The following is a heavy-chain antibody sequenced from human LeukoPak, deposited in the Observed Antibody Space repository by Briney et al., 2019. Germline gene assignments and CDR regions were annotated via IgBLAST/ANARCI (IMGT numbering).Heavy chain of an antibody. J-gene: IGHJ4*02. CDR2: MNTDGSRT. Sequence: PGGSLRLSCAASGFTFIAYWMHWVRQAPGKGLVWVSRMNTDGSRTDYADSVKGRFTISIDNAKNTLYLQMNSLGVEDTAVYSCASDFGGHDDFWGQGILVTVSS. CDR3: ASDFGGHDDF. V-gene: IGHV3-74*01. CDR1: GFTFIAYW. D-gene: IGHD4-23*01.